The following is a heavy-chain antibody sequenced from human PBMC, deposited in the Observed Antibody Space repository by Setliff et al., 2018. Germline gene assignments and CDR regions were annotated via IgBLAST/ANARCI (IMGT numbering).Heavy chain of an antibody. D-gene: IGHD3-3*01. CDR1: GDSISRAKYY. V-gene: IGHV4-61*02. Sequence: SETLSLACTVSGDSISRAKYYWSWIRQSAGKGLECIGRIYTDGSTKYDPSLNSRVTLLIDTAKNQISLRLSSVTAADTAVYFCSRVTGFSYMDVWGKGTTVTVSS. CDR2: IYTDGST. CDR3: SRVTGFSYMDV. J-gene: IGHJ6*03.